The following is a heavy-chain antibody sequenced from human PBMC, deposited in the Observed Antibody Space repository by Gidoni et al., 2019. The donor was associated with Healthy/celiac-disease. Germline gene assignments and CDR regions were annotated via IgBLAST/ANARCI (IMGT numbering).Heavy chain of an antibody. Sequence: QVQLQESGPGLVKPSETLSLTCTVSGGSISSYYWSWIRQPPGKGLEWMGYIYYSGSTNYTPSLKSRVTISVDTSKNQFSLKLSSVTAADTAVYYCGRSSGRYYYYGMDVWGQGTTVTVSS. D-gene: IGHD1-26*01. CDR3: GRSSGRYYYYGMDV. CDR1: GGSISSYY. CDR2: IYYSGST. V-gene: IGHV4-59*08. J-gene: IGHJ6*02.